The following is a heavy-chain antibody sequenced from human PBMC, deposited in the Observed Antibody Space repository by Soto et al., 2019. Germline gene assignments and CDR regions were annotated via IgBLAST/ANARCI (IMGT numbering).Heavy chain of an antibody. CDR2: FDPEDGET. CDR1: GYTLTELS. D-gene: IGHD3-3*01. Sequence: ASVKVSCKVSGYTLTELSMHWVRQAPGKGLEWMGGFDPEDGETIYAQKFQGRVTMTEDTSTDTAYMELSSLRSEDSAVYYWARMGRDFWSGTLNWFDPWGQGTLVTVSS. J-gene: IGHJ5*02. V-gene: IGHV1-24*01. CDR3: ARMGRDFWSGTLNWFDP.